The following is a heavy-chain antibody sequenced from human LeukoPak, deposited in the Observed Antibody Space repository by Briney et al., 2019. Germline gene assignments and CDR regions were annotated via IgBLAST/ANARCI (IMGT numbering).Heavy chain of an antibody. CDR3: AKAVGAMGDY. J-gene: IGHJ4*02. CDR1: GFTFSSHG. V-gene: IGHV3-23*01. Sequence: PGGSLRLSCVASGFTFSSHGMNWVRQAPGKGLEWVSAISGSGGSTYYADSVKGRFTISRDNSKNTLYLQMNSLRAEDTAVYYCAKAVGAMGDYWGQGTLVTVSS. D-gene: IGHD1-26*01. CDR2: ISGSGGST.